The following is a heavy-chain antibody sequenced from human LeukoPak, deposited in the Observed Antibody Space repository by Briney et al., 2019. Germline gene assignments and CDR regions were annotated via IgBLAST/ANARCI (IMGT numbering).Heavy chain of an antibody. CDR3: ARHSYYGSGSYPYDAFDI. J-gene: IGHJ3*02. D-gene: IGHD3-10*01. CDR1: GGSFSGYY. Sequence: SETLSLTCAVYGGSFSGYYWSWIRQPPGKGLEWIGEINHSGSTNYNPSLKSRVTISVDTSKNQFSLKLSSVTAADTAVYYCARHSYYGSGSYPYDAFDIWGQGTMVTVSS. CDR2: INHSGST. V-gene: IGHV4-34*01.